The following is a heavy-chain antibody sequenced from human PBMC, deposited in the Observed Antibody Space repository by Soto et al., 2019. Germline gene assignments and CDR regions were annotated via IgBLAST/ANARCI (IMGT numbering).Heavy chain of an antibody. V-gene: IGHV4-4*02. J-gene: IGHJ4*02. CDR2: IYHSGTT. CDR1: GDSISSSNW. Sequence: QVQLQESGPGLVKPSGTLSLTCAVSGDSISSSNWWSWVRQSPGKGLEWIGEIYHSGTTNYNPSLKSRVTMSVDKSKNEFSLKLSSVTAADTAVYYCAKEGRGVGGIAYWGQGTLVTVSS. D-gene: IGHD1-26*01. CDR3: AKEGRGVGGIAY.